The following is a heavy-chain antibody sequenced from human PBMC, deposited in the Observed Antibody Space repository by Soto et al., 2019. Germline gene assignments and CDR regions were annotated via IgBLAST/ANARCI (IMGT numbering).Heavy chain of an antibody. Sequence: QVQLQESGPGLVKPSQTLSLTCTVSGGSISSGDYYWTWIRQPPGKGLEWIGYTYYSGSTYYNPSLKSRVTISVDTSKSQFSLKLTSVTAADTAMYYCAREPLSGPHPGAFDIWVQGTMVTVSS. CDR3: AREPLSGPHPGAFDI. CDR1: GGSISSGDYY. D-gene: IGHD3-3*01. J-gene: IGHJ3*02. CDR2: TYYSGST. V-gene: IGHV4-30-4*01.